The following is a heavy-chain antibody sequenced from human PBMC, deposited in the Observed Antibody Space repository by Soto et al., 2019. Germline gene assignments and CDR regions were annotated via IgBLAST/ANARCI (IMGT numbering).Heavy chain of an antibody. J-gene: IGHJ6*02. CDR2: IIPIFGTA. V-gene: IGHV1-69*12. Sequence: QVQLVQSGAEVKKPGSSVKVSCKASGGTFSSYAISWVRXXXXXGLEWMVGIIPIFGTANYAQKFQGRVTITADESTSTAYMELSSLRSEDTAVYYCASPNGGYGMDVWGQGTTVTVSS. CDR3: ASPNGGYGMDV. CDR1: GGTFSSYA. D-gene: IGHD3-16*01.